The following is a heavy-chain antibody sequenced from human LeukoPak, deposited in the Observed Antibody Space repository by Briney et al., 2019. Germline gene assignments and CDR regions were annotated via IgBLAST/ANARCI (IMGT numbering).Heavy chain of an antibody. Sequence: GRSLRLSCAASGFTFDDYAMHWVGQAPGKGLEWVSGISWNSGSIGCADSVKGRFTISRDNAKNSLYLQMNSLRAEDMALYYCAKDLCAVTTGCAFDIWGQGTMVTVSS. CDR2: ISWNSGSI. J-gene: IGHJ3*02. CDR3: AKDLCAVTTGCAFDI. CDR1: GFTFDDYA. V-gene: IGHV3-9*03. D-gene: IGHD4-17*01.